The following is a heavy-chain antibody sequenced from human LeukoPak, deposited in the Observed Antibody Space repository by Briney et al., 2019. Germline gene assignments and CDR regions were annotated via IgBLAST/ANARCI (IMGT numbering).Heavy chain of an antibody. CDR1: GGSISSSNW. D-gene: IGHD2-15*01. V-gene: IGHV4-4*02. J-gene: IGHJ4*02. Sequence: SGTLSLTCAVSGGSISSSNWWSWVRQPPGKGLEWIGEIYHSGSTNYNPSLKSRVTISVDTSKNQFSLKLSSVTAADTAVYYCARKESGSNYYFDYWGQGTLVTVSS. CDR2: IYHSGST. CDR3: ARKESGSNYYFDY.